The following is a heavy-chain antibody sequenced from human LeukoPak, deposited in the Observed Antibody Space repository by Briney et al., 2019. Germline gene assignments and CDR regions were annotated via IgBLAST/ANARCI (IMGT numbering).Heavy chain of an antibody. J-gene: IGHJ3*02. V-gene: IGHV1-24*01. CDR3: AREHGGWGGDAFDI. Sequence: GASVKVSCKVSGYTLTELSMHWVRQAPGKGLEWMGGFDPEDGETIYAQKFQGRVTMTEDTSTDTAYMELRSLRSDDTAVYYCAREHGGWGGDAFDIWGQGTMVTVSS. CDR1: GYTLTELS. CDR2: FDPEDGET. D-gene: IGHD3-16*01.